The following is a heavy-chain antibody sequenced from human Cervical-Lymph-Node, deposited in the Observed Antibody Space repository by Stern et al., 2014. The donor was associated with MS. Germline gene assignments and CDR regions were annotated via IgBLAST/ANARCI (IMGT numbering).Heavy chain of an antibody. Sequence: QVQLVESGAEVKKPGASVKVSCKASGYTFTSYYMHWVRQAPGQGLEWMGIINASGGSTRYAQKFQGRVTMTRDTSTSTVYMELSSLRSEDTAVYYCARVGGYGDFLDYWGQGTLVTVSS. D-gene: IGHD4-17*01. CDR1: GYTFTSYY. CDR3: ARVGGYGDFLDY. J-gene: IGHJ4*02. V-gene: IGHV1-46*01. CDR2: INASGGST.